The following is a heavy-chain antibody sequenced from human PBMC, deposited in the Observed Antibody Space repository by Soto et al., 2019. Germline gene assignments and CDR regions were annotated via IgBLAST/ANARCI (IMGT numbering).Heavy chain of an antibody. J-gene: IGHJ5*02. CDR3: ARDTTGRSEGWLDP. D-gene: IGHD6-25*01. Sequence: QVQLQESGPGLVKPSGTLSLTCAVSGDSMSSADWWSWVRQPPGKGLEWIGEIHHSGGINYHPSLRSRVTISVDMSKNHFSLSLNSVTAADTAVYYCARDTTGRSEGWLDPWGQGILVIVSS. CDR2: IHHSGGI. V-gene: IGHV4-4*02. CDR1: GDSMSSADW.